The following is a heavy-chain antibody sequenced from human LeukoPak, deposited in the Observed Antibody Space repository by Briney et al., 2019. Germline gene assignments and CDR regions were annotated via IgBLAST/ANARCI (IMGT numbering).Heavy chain of an antibody. CDR2: IKQDGSEK. Sequence: GRSLRLSCAASGFTFSSYWMSWVRQAPGKGLEWVANIKQDGSEKYYVDSVKGRFTISRDNAKNSLYLQMNSLRAEDTAVYYCARDRYCGGDCYSDYWGQGTLVTVSS. V-gene: IGHV3-7*01. J-gene: IGHJ4*02. CDR3: ARDRYCGGDCYSDY. D-gene: IGHD2-21*02. CDR1: GFTFSSYW.